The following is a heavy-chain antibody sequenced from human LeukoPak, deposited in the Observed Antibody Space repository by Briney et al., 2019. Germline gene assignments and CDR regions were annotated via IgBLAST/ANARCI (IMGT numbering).Heavy chain of an antibody. V-gene: IGHV4-4*07. D-gene: IGHD1-7*01. CDR1: GGSISSYY. J-gene: IGHJ3*02. CDR2: IYTSGST. CDR3: ARERGYNWNYGDAFDI. Sequence: PSETLSLTCTVSGGSISSYYWSWIRQPAGKGLEWIGRIYTSGSTNYNPSLKSRVTMSVDTSKNQFSLKLSSVTAADTAVYYCARERGYNWNYGDAFDIWGQGTMVTVSS.